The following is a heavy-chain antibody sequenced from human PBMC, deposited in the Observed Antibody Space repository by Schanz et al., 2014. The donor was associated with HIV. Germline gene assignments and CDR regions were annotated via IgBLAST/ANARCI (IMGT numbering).Heavy chain of an antibody. CDR2: IRPDSGDT. CDR3: ARENWHYDH. D-gene: IGHD1-7*01. Sequence: QVQLFQSGAEVVKPGASVTVSCKTSGYIFTTYHVHWVRQAPGQGLEWMGRIRPDSGDTYNGQKFDGRITMTRDTSISTYYMELTGLRSDDTGVYFCARENWHYDHWGQGTLVTVSS. CDR1: GYIFTTYH. J-gene: IGHJ5*02. V-gene: IGHV1-2*02.